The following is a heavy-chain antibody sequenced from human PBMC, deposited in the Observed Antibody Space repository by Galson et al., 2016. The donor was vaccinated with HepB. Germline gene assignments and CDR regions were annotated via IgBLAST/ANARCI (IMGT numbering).Heavy chain of an antibody. D-gene: IGHD3-10*01. V-gene: IGHV3-30*18. Sequence: SLRLSCAASGFFFSNYGMHWVRQAPGKGLAWVAVVSYDGYSKYYADSVKGRFTISSDNSKNTMYLQMNSLRVEDTAVYYCAKDVYTSGSEYGMDVWGQGTTVTVSS. CDR3: AKDVYTSGSEYGMDV. J-gene: IGHJ6*02. CDR2: VSYDGYSK. CDR1: GFFFSNYG.